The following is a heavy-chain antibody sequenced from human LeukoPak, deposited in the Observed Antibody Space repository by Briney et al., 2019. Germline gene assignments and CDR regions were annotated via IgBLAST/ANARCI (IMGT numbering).Heavy chain of an antibody. CDR2: IYYSGST. J-gene: IGHJ6*03. D-gene: IGHD6-13*01. CDR1: GGSISSGGYY. V-gene: IGHV4-31*03. CDR3: ARATRYSSSWYYMDV. Sequence: SETLSLTCTVSGGSISSGGYYWSWIRQHPGKGLEWIGYIYYSGSTYYNPSLKSRVTISVDTSKNQFSLKLSSVTAADTAVYYCARATRYSSSWYYMDVWGKGTTVTVSS.